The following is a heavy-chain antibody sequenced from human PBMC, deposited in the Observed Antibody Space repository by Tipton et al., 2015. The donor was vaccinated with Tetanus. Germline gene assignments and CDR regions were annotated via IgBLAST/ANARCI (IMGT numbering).Heavy chain of an antibody. J-gene: IGHJ4*02. CDR3: ARGVWFGPGPKYYFDY. CDR2: IYTSGST. D-gene: IGHD3-10*01. V-gene: IGHV4-4*07. Sequence: TLSLTCTVSGGSISSYYWSWIRQPAGKGLEWIGHIYTSGSTNYNPSLKSRVTMSLDTSKTQFSLRLSSVTAADTAVYFCARGVWFGPGPKYYFDYWGQGTLVTVSS. CDR1: GGSISSYY.